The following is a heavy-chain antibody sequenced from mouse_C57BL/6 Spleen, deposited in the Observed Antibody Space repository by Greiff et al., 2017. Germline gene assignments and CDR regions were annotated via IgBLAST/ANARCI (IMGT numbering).Heavy chain of an antibody. V-gene: IGHV5-17*01. J-gene: IGHJ3*01. CDR2: ISSGSSTI. Sequence: EVMLVESGGGLVKPGGSLKLSCAASGFTFSDYGMHWVRQAPEKGLEWVAYISSGSSTIYYADTVKGRFTISRDNAKNTLFLQMTSLRSEDTAMYYCARGHGNYPFAYWGQGTLVTVSA. D-gene: IGHD2-1*01. CDR3: ARGHGNYPFAY. CDR1: GFTFSDYG.